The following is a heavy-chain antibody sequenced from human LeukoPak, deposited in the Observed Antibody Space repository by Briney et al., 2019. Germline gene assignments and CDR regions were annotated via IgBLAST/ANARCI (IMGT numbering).Heavy chain of an antibody. D-gene: IGHD4-17*01. CDR3: AREYRDYGAFDI. CDR2: IIPILGIA. J-gene: IGHJ3*02. CDR1: GYTFTGYY. V-gene: IGHV1-69*04. Sequence: GASVKVSCKASGYTFTGYYMHWVRQAPGQGLEWMGRIIPILGIANYAQKFQGRVTITADKSTSTAYMELSSLRSEDTAVYYCAREYRDYGAFDIWGQGTMVTVSS.